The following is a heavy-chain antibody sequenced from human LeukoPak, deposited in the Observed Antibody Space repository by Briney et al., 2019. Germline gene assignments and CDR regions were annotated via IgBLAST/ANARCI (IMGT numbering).Heavy chain of an antibody. J-gene: IGHJ4*02. Sequence: PGGSLRLSCAASGFTFSSYSMNWVRQAPGKGLEWVSSISSSSSYIYYADSVKGRFSISRDNAKNSLYLQMNSLRAEDTAVYYCAREEYSGSYYFDYWGQGTLVTVSS. CDR2: ISSSSSYI. D-gene: IGHD1-26*01. CDR1: GFTFSSYS. V-gene: IGHV3-21*01. CDR3: AREEYSGSYYFDY.